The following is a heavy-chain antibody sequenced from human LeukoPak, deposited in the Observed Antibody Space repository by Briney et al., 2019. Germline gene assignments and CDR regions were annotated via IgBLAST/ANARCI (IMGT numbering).Heavy chain of an antibody. Sequence: SETLSLTCTVSGGSISSGGYYWSWIRQHPGKGLEWIGYIYYSGSTYYNPSLRSRVTISVDTSKNQFSLKLSSVTAADTAVYYCARGPLTDQFDYWGQGTLVTVSS. D-gene: IGHD2-21*02. CDR1: GGSISSGGYY. CDR3: ARGPLTDQFDY. J-gene: IGHJ4*02. CDR2: IYYSGST. V-gene: IGHV4-31*03.